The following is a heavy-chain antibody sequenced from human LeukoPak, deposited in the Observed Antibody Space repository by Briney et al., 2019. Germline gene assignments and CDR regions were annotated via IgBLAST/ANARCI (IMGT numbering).Heavy chain of an antibody. J-gene: IGHJ4*02. D-gene: IGHD2-2*01. Sequence: GASVKVSCKASGYTFTDYYMHWVRQAPGQGLEWMGWINPNSGGTSYPQKFQGRVTMTRDTSISTAYMELSRLRSDDTAVYYCARGSTYFDYWSQGTLVTVSS. V-gene: IGHV1-2*02. CDR1: GYTFTDYY. CDR2: INPNSGGT. CDR3: ARGSTYFDY.